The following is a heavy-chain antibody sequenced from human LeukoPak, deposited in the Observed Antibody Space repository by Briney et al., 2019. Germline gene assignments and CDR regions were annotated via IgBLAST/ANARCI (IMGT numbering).Heavy chain of an antibody. V-gene: IGHV1-8*02. D-gene: IGHD4-17*01. CDR1: GYTFTGYY. CDR3: ARGRNYGDYYYYFMDV. J-gene: IGHJ6*03. CDR2: MNPNSGNT. Sequence: ASVKVSCKASGYTFTGYYMHWVRQAPGQGLEWMGWMNPNSGNTGYAQKFQGRVTMTRNTSISTAYMELSSLRSEDTAVYYCARGRNYGDYYYYFMDVWGKGTTVTISS.